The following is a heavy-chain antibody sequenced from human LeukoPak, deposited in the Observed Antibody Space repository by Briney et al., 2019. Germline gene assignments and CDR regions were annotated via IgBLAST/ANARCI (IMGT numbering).Heavy chain of an antibody. Sequence: RSGGSLRLSCAASGFTFSSYEMNGVRQAPGKGLEWVSYISSSGSTIYYADSVKGRFTISRDNAKNSLYLQMNSLRAEDTAVYYCARVPRDDYYDSSGWIGLWGQGTMVTVSS. CDR1: GFTFSSYE. CDR3: ARVPRDDYYDSSGWIGL. J-gene: IGHJ3*01. CDR2: ISSSGSTI. D-gene: IGHD3-22*01. V-gene: IGHV3-48*03.